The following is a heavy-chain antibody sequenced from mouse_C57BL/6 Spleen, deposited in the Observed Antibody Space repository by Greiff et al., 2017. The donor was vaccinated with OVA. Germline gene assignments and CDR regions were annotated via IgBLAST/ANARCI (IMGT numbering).Heavy chain of an antibody. J-gene: IGHJ2*01. CDR2: IDPNSGGT. V-gene: IGHV1-72*01. CDR1: GYTFTSYW. Sequence: QVQLQQPGAELVKPGASVKLSCKASGYTFTSYWMHWVKQRPGRGLEWIGRIDPNSGGTKYNEKFKSKATLTVDKPSSTAYMQRSSRTSEDSADCYRAREKGLGRGYFDDWGQGTTLTVSS. CDR3: AREKGLGRGYFDD. D-gene: IGHD4-1*01.